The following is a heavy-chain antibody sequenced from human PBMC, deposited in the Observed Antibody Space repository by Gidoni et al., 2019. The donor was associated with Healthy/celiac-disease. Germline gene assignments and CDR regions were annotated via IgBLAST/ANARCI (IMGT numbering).Heavy chain of an antibody. Sequence: QVQLQESGPGLVKPSQTLSLTCTVSGGSISSGGYYWSWIRQHPGKGLEGIGYIYYSGRTYYNPSLKSRVTISVDTSKNQFSLKLSSVTAADTAVYYCARGLSDFWSGTVGMDVWGQGTTVTVSS. J-gene: IGHJ6*02. D-gene: IGHD3-3*01. CDR2: IYYSGRT. CDR1: GGSISSGGYY. V-gene: IGHV4-31*03. CDR3: ARGLSDFWSGTVGMDV.